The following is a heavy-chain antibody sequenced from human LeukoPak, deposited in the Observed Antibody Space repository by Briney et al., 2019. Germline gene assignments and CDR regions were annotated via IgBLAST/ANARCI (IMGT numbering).Heavy chain of an antibody. J-gene: IGHJ4*02. CDR2: INPNSGGT. V-gene: IGHV1-2*06. CDR1: GYTFTGYY. D-gene: IGHD3-22*01. CDR3: ARDLGDYYDSSGYPTPSPPDY. Sequence: ASVKVSCKASGYTFTGYYMHWVRQAPGQGLEWMGRINPNSGGTNYAQKFQGRVTMTRDTSISTAYMELSRLRFDDTAVYYCARDLGDYYDSSGYPTPSPPDYWGQGTLVTVSS.